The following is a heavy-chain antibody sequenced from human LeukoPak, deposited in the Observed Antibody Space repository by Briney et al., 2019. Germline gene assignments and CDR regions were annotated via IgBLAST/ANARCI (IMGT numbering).Heavy chain of an antibody. CDR1: GGTFSSYA. D-gene: IGHD3-9*01. J-gene: IGHJ4*02. CDR2: IIPILGIA. Sequence: ASVTVACKASGGTFSSYAISWARQAPGQGLEWMGRIIPILGIANYAQKFQGRVTITADKSTSTAYMELSSLRSEDTAVYYCARDLAHYDILTGSGEDFDYWGQGTLVTVSS. V-gene: IGHV1-69*04. CDR3: ARDLAHYDILTGSGEDFDY.